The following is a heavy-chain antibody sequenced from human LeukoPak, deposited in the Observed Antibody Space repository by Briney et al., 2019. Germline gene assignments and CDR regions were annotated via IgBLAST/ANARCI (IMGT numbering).Heavy chain of an antibody. V-gene: IGHV1-8*01. J-gene: IGHJ3*02. CDR2: MNPNSGNT. CDR1: GYTFTSYD. CDR3: ARGTLNYYDSSGYITTNAFDI. Sequence: GASVKVSCKASGYTFTSYDINWVRQATGQGLEWMGWMNPNSGNTGYAQKFQGRVTMTRNTSISTAYMELSSLRSGDTAVYYCARGTLNYYDSSGYITTNAFDIWGQGTMVTVSS. D-gene: IGHD3-22*01.